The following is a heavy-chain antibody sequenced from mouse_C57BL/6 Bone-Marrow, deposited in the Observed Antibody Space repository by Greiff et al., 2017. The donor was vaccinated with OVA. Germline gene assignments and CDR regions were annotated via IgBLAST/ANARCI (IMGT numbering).Heavy chain of an antibody. J-gene: IGHJ2*01. D-gene: IGHD2-3*01. V-gene: IGHV5-17*01. CDR1: GFTFSDYG. CDR2: ISSGSSTI. Sequence: EVKVEESGGGLVKPGGSLKLSCAASGFTFSDYGMHWVRQAPEKGLEWVAYISSGSSTIYYADTVKGRFTISRDNAKNTLFLQMTSLRSEDTAMYYCARGGWLLGPFDYWGQGTTLTVSS. CDR3: ARGGWLLGPFDY.